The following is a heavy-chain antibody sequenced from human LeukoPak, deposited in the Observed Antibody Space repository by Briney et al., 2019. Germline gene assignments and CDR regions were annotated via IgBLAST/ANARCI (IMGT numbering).Heavy chain of an antibody. D-gene: IGHD1-14*01. J-gene: IGHJ4*02. Sequence: SETLSLTCTLSNDYIKDYYWSWIRQPAGKGLEWIGRVSQWNTNYNPSLKSRFSMSVQASRNQFSLRLNSATAADTAVYYCARQGSDNHFDSWGPGTLVTVSS. CDR3: ARQGSDNHFDS. V-gene: IGHV4-4*07. CDR2: VSQWNT. CDR1: NDYIKDYY.